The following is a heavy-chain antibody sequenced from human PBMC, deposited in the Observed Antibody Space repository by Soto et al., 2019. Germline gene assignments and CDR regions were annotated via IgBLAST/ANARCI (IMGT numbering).Heavy chain of an antibody. CDR3: AREKYQLPYYYYYGMDV. V-gene: IGHV1-69*13. CDR1: GGTFSSYA. D-gene: IGHD2-2*01. CDR2: IIPIFGTA. Sequence: GASVKVSCKASGGTFSSYAISWVRQAPGQGPEWMGGIIPIFGTANYAQKFQGRVTITADESTSTAYMELSSLRSEDTAVYYCAREKYQLPYYYYYGMDVWGQGTTVTVSS. J-gene: IGHJ6*02.